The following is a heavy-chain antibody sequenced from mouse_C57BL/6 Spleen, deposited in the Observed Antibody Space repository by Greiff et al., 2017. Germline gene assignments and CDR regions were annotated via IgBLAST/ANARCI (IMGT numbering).Heavy chain of an antibody. D-gene: IGHD1-1*01. CDR3: VRGGVVATDWYFDV. V-gene: IGHV10-1*01. Sequence: EVQLVESGGGLVQPKGSLKLSCAASGFSFNTYAMNWVRQAPGKGLEWVARIRSKSNNYATYYADSVKVRFTISRDDSESMLYLQMNNLKTEDTAMYYCVRGGVVATDWYFDVWGTGTTVTVSS. CDR2: IRSKSNNYAT. J-gene: IGHJ1*03. CDR1: GFSFNTYA.